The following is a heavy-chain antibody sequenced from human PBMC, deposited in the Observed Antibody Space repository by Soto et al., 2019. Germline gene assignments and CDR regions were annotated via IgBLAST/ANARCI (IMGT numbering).Heavy chain of an antibody. CDR1: GGSISSSSYY. CDR3: AITTDFWSGYYIGY. J-gene: IGHJ4*02. Sequence: LSLTCTVSGGSISSSSYYWGWIRQPPGKGLEWIGSIYYSGSTYYNPSLKSRVTISVDTSKNQFSLKLSSVTAADTAVYYCAITTDFWSGYYIGYWGQGTLVTSPQ. D-gene: IGHD3-3*01. V-gene: IGHV4-39*01. CDR2: IYYSGST.